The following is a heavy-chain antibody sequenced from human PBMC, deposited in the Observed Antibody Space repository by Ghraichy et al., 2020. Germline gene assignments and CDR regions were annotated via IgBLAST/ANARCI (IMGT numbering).Heavy chain of an antibody. CDR1: GFTFSSYW. CDR3: ARDLWEHYGDYPFDY. Sequence: GGSLRLSCAASGFTFSSYWMSWVRQAPGKGLEWVANIKQDGSEKYYVDSVKGRFTISRDNAKNSLYLQMNSLRAEDTAVYYCARDLWEHYGDYPFDYWGQGTLVTVSS. D-gene: IGHD4-17*01. CDR2: IKQDGSEK. J-gene: IGHJ4*02. V-gene: IGHV3-7*01.